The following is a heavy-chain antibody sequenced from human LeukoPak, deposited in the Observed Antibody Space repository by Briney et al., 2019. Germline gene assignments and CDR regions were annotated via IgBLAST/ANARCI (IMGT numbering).Heavy chain of an antibody. D-gene: IGHD4-17*01. V-gene: IGHV3-21*01. CDR1: GFTFSSYS. CDR2: ISSSSSDI. Sequence: PGXSLRLSCAASGFTFSSYSMNWVRQAPGKGLEWVSSISSSSSDIYYADSVKGGFTISRDKAKNSLYLQMTSLRAEDTAAYYCARPMTTVTTGDYWGQGTLVTVSS. J-gene: IGHJ4*02. CDR3: ARPMTTVTTGDY.